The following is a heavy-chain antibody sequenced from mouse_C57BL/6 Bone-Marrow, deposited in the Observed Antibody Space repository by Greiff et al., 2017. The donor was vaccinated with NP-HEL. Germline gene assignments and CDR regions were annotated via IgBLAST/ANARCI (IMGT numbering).Heavy chain of an antibody. J-gene: IGHJ4*01. Sequence: VQLQQPGTELVKPGASVKLSCKASGYTFTSYWMHWVKQRPGQGLEWIGNINPSNGGTNYNEKFKSKATLTVDKSSSTAYMQLSSLTSEDSAVDYCAQEGGYDYNAMDYWGQGTSVTVSS. D-gene: IGHD2-10*02. CDR3: AQEGGYDYNAMDY. CDR1: GYTFTSYW. V-gene: IGHV1-53*01. CDR2: INPSNGGT.